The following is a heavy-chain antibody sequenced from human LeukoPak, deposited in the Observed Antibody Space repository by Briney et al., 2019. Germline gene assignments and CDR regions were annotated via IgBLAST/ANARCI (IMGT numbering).Heavy chain of an antibody. CDR2: IYSSGST. CDR1: GGSISSRNYY. J-gene: IGHJ5*02. D-gene: IGHD3-22*01. V-gene: IGHV4-39*07. Sequence: PSETLSLTCTVSGGSISSRNYYWGWIRQTPGKGLEWIGSIYSSGSTYYNPSLKSPFTISVDTSKNQFSLKLSSVTAADTAVYYCARDLHDSSGKRFDPWGQGTLVTVSS. CDR3: ARDLHDSSGKRFDP.